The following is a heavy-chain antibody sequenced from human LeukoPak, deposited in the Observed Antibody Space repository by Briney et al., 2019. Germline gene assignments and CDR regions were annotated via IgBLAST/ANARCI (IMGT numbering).Heavy chain of an antibody. D-gene: IGHD2-2*01. V-gene: IGHV3-30*04. CDR3: ARDRNLGYCSSTSCSKLGNWFDP. J-gene: IGHJ5*02. Sequence: GGSLRLSCAASGLTFSSYAMHWVRQAPGKGLEWVAVISYDGSNKYYADSVKGRFTISRDNSKNTLYLQMNSLRAEDTAVYYCARDRNLGYCSSTSCSKLGNWFDPWGQGTLVTVSS. CDR2: ISYDGSNK. CDR1: GLTFSSYA.